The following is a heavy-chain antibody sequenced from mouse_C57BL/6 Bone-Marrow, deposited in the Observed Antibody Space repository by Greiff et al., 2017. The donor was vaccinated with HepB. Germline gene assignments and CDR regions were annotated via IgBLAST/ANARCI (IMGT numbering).Heavy chain of an antibody. J-gene: IGHJ3*01. CDR2: ISSGSSTI. Sequence: EVMLVESGGGLVKPGGSLKLPCAASGFTFSDYGMHWVRQAPEKGLEWVAYISSGSSTIYYADTVKGRYTISRDNAKNTLCLQMTSLRSEDTAMYYGARMGDDAYWGQGTLVTVSA. CDR1: GFTFSDYG. D-gene: IGHD2-2*01. CDR3: ARMGDDAY. V-gene: IGHV5-17*01.